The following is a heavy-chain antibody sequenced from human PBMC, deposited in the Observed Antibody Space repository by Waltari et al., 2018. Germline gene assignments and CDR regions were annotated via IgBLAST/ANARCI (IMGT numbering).Heavy chain of an antibody. D-gene: IGHD3-3*01. J-gene: IGHJ4*02. CDR3: ARRPYYDFWSGYPRPFDY. Sequence: QVQLQESGPGLVKPSQTLSLTCTISGGSISSGGYYWSWIRQHPGKGLEWIGNNAYRGNTDYNPSLKSRATISVDTSKNQFSRKLSSVTAADTAVYYCARRPYYDFWSGYPRPFDYWGQGTLVTVSS. V-gene: IGHV4-31*03. CDR2: NAYRGNT. CDR1: GGSISSGGYY.